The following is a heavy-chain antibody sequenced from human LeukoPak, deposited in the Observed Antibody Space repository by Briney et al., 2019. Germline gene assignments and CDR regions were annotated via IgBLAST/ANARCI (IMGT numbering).Heavy chain of an antibody. Sequence: GGSLRLSCAASGFTFSSYSMNWVRQAPGKGLEWVSHISSSRSTIYYTDFVKGRFTISRDNAKNSLYLQMNSLRDEDTAVYYCTSGLYSGSSLYPDFWGQGTLVTVSS. D-gene: IGHD1-26*01. CDR1: GFTFSSYS. CDR2: ISSSRSTI. V-gene: IGHV3-48*02. CDR3: TSGLYSGSSLYPDF. J-gene: IGHJ4*02.